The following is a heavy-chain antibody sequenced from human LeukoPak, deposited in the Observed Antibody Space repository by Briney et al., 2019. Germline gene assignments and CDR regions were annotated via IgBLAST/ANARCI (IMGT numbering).Heavy chain of an antibody. V-gene: IGHV3-33*06. CDR1: GFTFSSYG. Sequence: PGGSLRLSCAASGFTFSSYGMHWVRQAPGKGLEWVAVIWYDGSNKYYADSVKGRFTIPRDNSKNTLYLQMNSLRAEDTAVYYCAKTPYSSSPEDYWGQGTLVTVSS. CDR2: IWYDGSNK. J-gene: IGHJ4*02. D-gene: IGHD6-13*01. CDR3: AKTPYSSSPEDY.